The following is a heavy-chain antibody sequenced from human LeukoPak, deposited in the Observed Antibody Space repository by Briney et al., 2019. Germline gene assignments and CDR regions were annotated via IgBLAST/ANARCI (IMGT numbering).Heavy chain of an antibody. CDR3: VRDAVDTAMKA. J-gene: IGHJ5*02. V-gene: IGHV1-69*05. D-gene: IGHD5-18*01. Sequence: ASVKVSCKASGGTFSSYAISWVRQAPGQGLEWMGRIIPIFGTANYAQKFQGRVTITTDESTSTAYLELSSLRSEDTAVYYCVRDAVDTAMKAWGQGTLVTVSS. CDR2: IIPIFGTA. CDR1: GGTFSSYA.